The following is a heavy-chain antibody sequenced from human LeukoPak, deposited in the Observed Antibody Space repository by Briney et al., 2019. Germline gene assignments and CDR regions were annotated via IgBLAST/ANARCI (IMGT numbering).Heavy chain of an antibody. D-gene: IGHD3-10*01. J-gene: IGHJ4*02. Sequence: ASVKVSCKASGYTFTSYGISWVRQAPGQGLEWMGGIIPIFGTANYAQKFQGRVTITADESTSTAYMELSSLRSEDTAVYYCASHFHGSGSYSDYWGQGTLVTVSS. CDR1: GYTFTSYG. CDR3: ASHFHGSGSYSDY. CDR2: IIPIFGTA. V-gene: IGHV1-69*13.